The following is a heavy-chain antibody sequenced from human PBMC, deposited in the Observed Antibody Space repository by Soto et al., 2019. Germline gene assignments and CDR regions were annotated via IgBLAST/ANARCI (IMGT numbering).Heavy chain of an antibody. V-gene: IGHV4-30-2*01. CDR1: GGSISSGGYS. J-gene: IGHJ1*01. Sequence: SETLSLTCAVSGGSISSGGYSWSWIRQPPGKGLEWIGYIYHSGSTYYNPSLKSRVTISVDRSKNQFSLKLSSVTAADTAVYYCARGRGAYCSGGSCYFQHWGQGTLVTVSS. CDR3: ARGRGAYCSGGSCYFQH. CDR2: IYHSGST. D-gene: IGHD2-15*01.